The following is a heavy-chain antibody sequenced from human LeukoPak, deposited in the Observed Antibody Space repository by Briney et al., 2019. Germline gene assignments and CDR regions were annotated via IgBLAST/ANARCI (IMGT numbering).Heavy chain of an antibody. V-gene: IGHV4-4*02. CDR3: AVLEGYYSGSGTYH. D-gene: IGHD3-10*01. CDR1: GASIINNYW. J-gene: IGHJ1*01. CDR2: IFHAGTF. Sequence: SETLSLTCSVSGASIINNYWWNWMRQPPGKALEWIGDIFHAGTFNYNPSLKSRVTISLDKSKNQFSLALTSVTAADTAVYYCAVLEGYYSGSGTYHWGQGILVTVSS.